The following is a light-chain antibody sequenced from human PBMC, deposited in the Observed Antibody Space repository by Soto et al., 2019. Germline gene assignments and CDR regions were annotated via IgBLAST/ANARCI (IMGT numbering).Light chain of an antibody. V-gene: IGLV2-18*02. CDR2: EVN. J-gene: IGLJ1*01. Sequence: QSVLTQPASVSGSPGQSITISCTGTSSDIGSYNRVSWYQQPPGTAPKLIIYEVNNRPSGVPDRFSGSKSGNTASLTISGLQAEDEADYYCTSYSSSDIFYVFGTGTKVTVL. CDR1: SSDIGSYNR. CDR3: TSYSSSDIFYV.